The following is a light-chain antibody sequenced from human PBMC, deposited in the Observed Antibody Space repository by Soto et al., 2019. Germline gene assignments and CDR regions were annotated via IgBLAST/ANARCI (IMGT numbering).Light chain of an antibody. CDR1: QSVSSN. V-gene: IGKV3-15*01. J-gene: IGKJ2*01. CDR3: QQRVTWPNT. Sequence: EIVMTQSPATLSVSPGERATLSCRASQSVSSNLAWYQQKPGQAPRLLIYGASTRATGIPARFSGSGSGTEFTLTISSLEPEDFAVYYCQQRVTWPNTFGQGTKVEL. CDR2: GAS.